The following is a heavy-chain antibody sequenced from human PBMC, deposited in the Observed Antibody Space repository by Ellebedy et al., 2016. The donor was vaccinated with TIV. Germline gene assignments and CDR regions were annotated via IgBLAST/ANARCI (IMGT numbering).Heavy chain of an antibody. V-gene: IGHV3-23*01. Sequence: PGGSLRLSCAASGFAFSSYAMAWVRQTPGKGLDWVSAISGSGASTYYADSVKGRFTISRDNSKNTLYLQMSSLGAEDTAVYYCAKRDAIPGVRGLLDYWGQGTLVTVSS. CDR3: AKRDAIPGVRGLLDY. CDR2: ISGSGAST. CDR1: GFAFSSYA. J-gene: IGHJ4*02. D-gene: IGHD3-10*01.